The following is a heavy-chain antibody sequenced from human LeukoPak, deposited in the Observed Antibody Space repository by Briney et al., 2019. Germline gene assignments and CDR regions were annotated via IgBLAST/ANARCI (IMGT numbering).Heavy chain of an antibody. D-gene: IGHD3-22*01. Sequence: ASVKVSCKASGYTFTSYDINWVRQAPGQGLEWMGWINPNSGGTNYVQKFQGRVTMTRDTSISTAYMELSRLRSDDTAVYYCARGPYYDSSGYLLYYYYYYMDVWGKGTTVTVSS. CDR3: ARGPYYDSSGYLLYYYYYYMDV. CDR2: INPNSGGT. CDR1: GYTFTSYD. J-gene: IGHJ6*03. V-gene: IGHV1-2*02.